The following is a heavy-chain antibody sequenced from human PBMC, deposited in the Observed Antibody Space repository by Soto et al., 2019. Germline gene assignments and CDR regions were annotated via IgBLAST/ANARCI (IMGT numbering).Heavy chain of an antibody. CDR2: INGDETST. CDR3: AREGDYTLYGMNL. J-gene: IGHJ6*02. D-gene: IGHD4-4*01. Sequence: EVQLVESGGGLVQPGGSLRLSCAASGFTFTSYWMHWVRQAPGKGLVWVSRINGDETSTSYADSVKGRFTISRDNAKNTLYLQMNSPSAEETAVYYFAREGDYTLYGMNLWGQGTTVTVSS. CDR1: GFTFTSYW. V-gene: IGHV3-74*01.